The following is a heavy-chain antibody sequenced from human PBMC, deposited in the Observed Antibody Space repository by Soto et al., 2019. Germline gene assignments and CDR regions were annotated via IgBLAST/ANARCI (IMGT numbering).Heavy chain of an antibody. J-gene: IGHJ5*02. D-gene: IGHD1-26*01. CDR3: ARGRRVVGATIRRWFDP. CDR2: MNPNSGNT. Sequence: QVQLVQSGAEVKKPGASVKVSCKASGYTFTSYDINWVRQATGQGLEWMGWMNPNSGNTGYAQKFKGRVTRTRNTSISTAYMELSSLRSEDTAVYYCARGRRVVGATIRRWFDPWGQGTLVTVSS. CDR1: GYTFTSYD. V-gene: IGHV1-8*01.